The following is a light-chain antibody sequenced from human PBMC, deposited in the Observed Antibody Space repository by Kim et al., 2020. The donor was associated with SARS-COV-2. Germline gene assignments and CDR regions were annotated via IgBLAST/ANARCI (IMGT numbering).Light chain of an antibody. CDR3: QSYDSSIVV. CDR1: SGSIANSY. V-gene: IGLV6-57*03. Sequence: TVTISCTRSSGSIANSYVQWYQQRPGSAPTTVIYEDNQRPSGVPDRFSGSIDSSSNSASLTISGLKTEDEADYYCQSYDSSIVVFGGGTQLTVL. CDR2: EDN. J-gene: IGLJ2*01.